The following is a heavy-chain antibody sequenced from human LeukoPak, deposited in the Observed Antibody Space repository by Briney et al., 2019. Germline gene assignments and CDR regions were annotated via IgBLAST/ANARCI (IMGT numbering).Heavy chain of an antibody. D-gene: IGHD6-19*01. V-gene: IGHV4-39*07. CDR3: ARDNYRYSSGWPTLVAFDY. J-gene: IGHJ4*02. Sequence: PSETLSLTCTVSRGSISTSNYYWGWVRQPPGKALEWIGNIFYSGSTYYSPSLKIRVTISLDASRNQFSLKLNSVTAADTAVYYCARDNYRYSSGWPTLVAFDYWGQGTLVTVSS. CDR1: RGSISTSNYY. CDR2: IFYSGST.